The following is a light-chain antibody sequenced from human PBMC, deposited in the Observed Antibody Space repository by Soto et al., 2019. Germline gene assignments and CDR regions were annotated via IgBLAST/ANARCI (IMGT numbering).Light chain of an antibody. Sequence: DIQMTQSPSALSASVGDRVTITCRASQSISTYLEWFQQKPGKAPKLLIYGASTLQSGVPSRFSGSGFGTEFSLTIRALQPEDFATYYCQQLSRYPLTFGGGTKVDIK. CDR1: QSISTY. CDR2: GAS. CDR3: QQLSRYPLT. V-gene: IGKV1-9*01. J-gene: IGKJ4*01.